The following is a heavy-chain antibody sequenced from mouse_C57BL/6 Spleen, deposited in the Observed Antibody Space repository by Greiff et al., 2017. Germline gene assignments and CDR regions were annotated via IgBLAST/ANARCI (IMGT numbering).Heavy chain of an antibody. V-gene: IGHV1-64*01. CDR3: ARRERGGAMDY. Sequence: QVQLQQPGAELVKPGASVKLSCKASGYTFTSYWMHWVKQRPGQGLEWLGMIHPNSGSTNYNEKFKSKATLTVDKSSSTAYMQLSSLTSEDSAVYYCARRERGGAMDYWGQGTSVTVSS. J-gene: IGHJ4*01. CDR1: GYTFTSYW. CDR2: IHPNSGST.